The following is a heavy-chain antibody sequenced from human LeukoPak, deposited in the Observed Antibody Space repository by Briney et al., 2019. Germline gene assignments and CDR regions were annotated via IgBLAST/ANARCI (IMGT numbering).Heavy chain of an antibody. CDR2: ISSSSNYI. D-gene: IGHD3-16*01. CDR1: GGSISSDH. V-gene: IGHV3-21*06. CDR3: ARVRDGLGEY. J-gene: IGHJ4*02. Sequence: ETLSLTCAVSGGSISSDHWWSWVRQAPGKGLEWVSFISSSSNYIYYADSLKGRFTISRDNAKNSLYLQMNSLRAEDTAVYYCARVRDGLGEYWGQGTLVTVSS.